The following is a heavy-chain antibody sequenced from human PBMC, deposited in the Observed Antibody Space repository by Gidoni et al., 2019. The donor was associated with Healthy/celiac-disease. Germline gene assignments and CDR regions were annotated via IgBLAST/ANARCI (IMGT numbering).Heavy chain of an antibody. CDR2: ISWNSGSI. CDR1: GFTFDDYA. D-gene: IGHD1-26*01. V-gene: IGHV3-9*01. J-gene: IGHJ4*02. CDR3: AKDRGATVVFFDY. Sequence: EVQLVESGGGLVQPGRSLRLSCAASGFTFDDYAMHWVRQAPGKGLEWVSGISWNSGSIGYADSVKGRFTISRDNAKNSLYLQMNSLRAEDTALYYCAKDRGATVVFFDYWGQGTLVTVSS.